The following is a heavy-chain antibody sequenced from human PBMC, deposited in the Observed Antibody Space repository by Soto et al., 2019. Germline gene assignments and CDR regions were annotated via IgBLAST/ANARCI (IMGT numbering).Heavy chain of an antibody. D-gene: IGHD5-12*01. Sequence: SVKVSCKASRCTFNSYASSWVRQAAGQGLEWMGGIIPIFGTANYAQKFQGRVTITADESTSTAYMELSSLRSEDTAVYYCARASHLTMHILAKIEWFDPWGQGTLVNVS. CDR2: IIPIFGTA. CDR3: ARASHLTMHILAKIEWFDP. V-gene: IGHV1-69*13. J-gene: IGHJ5*02. CDR1: RCTFNSYA.